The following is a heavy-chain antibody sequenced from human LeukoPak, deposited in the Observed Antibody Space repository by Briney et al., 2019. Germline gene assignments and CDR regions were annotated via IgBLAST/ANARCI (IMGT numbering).Heavy chain of an antibody. Sequence: PGGSLRLSCAPSGFTFSDYYMTWIRQAPGKGLEWVSYISSSGGSTYYADSVKGRFTISRDNSKNTLYLQINSLRAEDTAVYYCAKEGVGGDSSGFSLSHWGQGTLVTVSS. J-gene: IGHJ4*02. CDR1: GFTFSDYY. D-gene: IGHD3-22*01. V-gene: IGHV3-23*01. CDR2: ISSSGGST. CDR3: AKEGVGGDSSGFSLSH.